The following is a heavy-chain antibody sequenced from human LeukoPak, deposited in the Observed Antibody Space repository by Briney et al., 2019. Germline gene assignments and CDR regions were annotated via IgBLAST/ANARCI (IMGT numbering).Heavy chain of an antibody. CDR1: GFSFSDYS. CDR2: ISGGGSAV. CDR3: ARWERALDT. Sequence: GGSLRLSCAAAGFSFSDYSMSWIRVAPGKGLECISYISGGGSAVYCADSVKGRFTISRDNAKNSLYLEMNSLTVEDTGVYYCARWERALDTWGQGTLVTVSS. J-gene: IGHJ5*02. V-gene: IGHV3-11*04. D-gene: IGHD1-26*01.